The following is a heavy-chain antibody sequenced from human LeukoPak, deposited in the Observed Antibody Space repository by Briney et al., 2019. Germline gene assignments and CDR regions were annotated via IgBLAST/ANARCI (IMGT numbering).Heavy chain of an antibody. CDR2: IYYSGST. V-gene: IGHV4-59*01. J-gene: IGHJ6*02. Sequence: SETLSLTCTVSGGSISSYYWSWIRQPPGKGLEWIGYIYYSGSTNYNPSLKSRVTISVDTSKNQFSLKLSSVTAADTAVYYCARVGYYDILTGYSFPGYYYYGMDVWGQGTTVTVSS. D-gene: IGHD3-9*01. CDR1: GGSISSYY. CDR3: ARVGYYDILTGYSFPGYYYYGMDV.